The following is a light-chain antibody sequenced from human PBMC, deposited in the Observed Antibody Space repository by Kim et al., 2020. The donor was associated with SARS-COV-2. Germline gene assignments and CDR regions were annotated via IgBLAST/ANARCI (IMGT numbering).Light chain of an antibody. Sequence: GQSVTISCTGTSSDVGSSNRVAWYRQSPGTTPELMIYGVSNRPSGVPDRFSGSKSGNTASLTISGLQTEDEGDYYCCSYTSSTTMVFGGGTQLTVL. CDR3: CSYTSSTTMV. J-gene: IGLJ3*02. CDR2: GVS. CDR1: SSDVGSSNR. V-gene: IGLV2-18*02.